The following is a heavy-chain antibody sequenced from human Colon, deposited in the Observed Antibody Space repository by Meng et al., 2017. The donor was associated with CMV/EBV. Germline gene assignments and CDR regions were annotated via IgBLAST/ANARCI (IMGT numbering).Heavy chain of an antibody. CDR3: ARDKGTGAFDY. J-gene: IGHJ4*02. D-gene: IGHD3/OR15-3a*01. Sequence: SCAASGFTFSSYAMPWVRQAPGKGLEWVASISYDGNKKKYADSVTGRFTISRDTPKDTLYLEMKSLKTDDTAIYYCARDKGTGAFDYWGQGSLVTVSS. V-gene: IGHV3-30*04. CDR2: ISYDGNKK. CDR1: GFTFSSYA.